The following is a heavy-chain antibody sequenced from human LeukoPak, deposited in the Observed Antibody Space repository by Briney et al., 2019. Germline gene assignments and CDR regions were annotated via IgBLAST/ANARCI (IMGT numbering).Heavy chain of an antibody. V-gene: IGHV3-7*01. Sequence: GGSLRLSCAASGFTFSSYWMSWVRQAPGKGPEWVANIKQDGSQKYYPDSVRGRFTITRDNAKNSLFLHMNSLRVEDTAVYYCSTGQRGFGYPHFDFWGQGVLVTVSS. CDR2: IKQDGSQK. D-gene: IGHD3-22*01. CDR1: GFTFSSYW. J-gene: IGHJ4*02. CDR3: STGQRGFGYPHFDF.